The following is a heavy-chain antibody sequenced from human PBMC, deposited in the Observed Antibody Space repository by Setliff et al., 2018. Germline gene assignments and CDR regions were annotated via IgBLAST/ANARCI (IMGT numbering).Heavy chain of an antibody. CDR1: GYSISSGYY. V-gene: IGHV4-38-2*01. CDR2: IYHSGST. D-gene: IGHD1-26*01. Sequence: SETLSLTCAVSGYSISSGYYWGWIRQPPGKGLEWIGSIYHSGSTYYNPSLKSRVTISVDTSKNQFSLRLSSVTAADTAVYYCARLRIGRTRADAFDIWGQGTMVTVSS. CDR3: ARLRIGRTRADAFDI. J-gene: IGHJ3*02.